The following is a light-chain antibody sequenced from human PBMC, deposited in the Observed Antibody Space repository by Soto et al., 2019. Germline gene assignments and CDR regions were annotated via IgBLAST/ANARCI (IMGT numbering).Light chain of an antibody. CDR2: KAS. CDR1: QTISSW. J-gene: IGKJ1*01. V-gene: IGKV1-5*03. CDR3: QQYNSYST. Sequence: DVKMTQSPSTLSASVRDRVTITCRASQTISSWLAWFQQKPGRAPKFLIYKASSLKNGVPLRFSGSGSGTQFTLSNSSLEHDDFATYYCQQYNSYSTFGPGTKVDIK.